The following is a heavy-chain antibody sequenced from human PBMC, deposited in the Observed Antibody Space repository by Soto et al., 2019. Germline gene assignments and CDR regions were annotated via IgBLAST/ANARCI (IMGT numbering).Heavy chain of an antibody. J-gene: IGHJ4*02. V-gene: IGHV4-59*01. CDR1: GGSISSYY. CDR2: IYYSGST. Sequence: LETLSLTCTVSGGSISSYYWSWIRQPPGKGLEWIGYIYYSGSTNYNPSLKSRVTISVDTSKNQFSLKLSSVTAADTAVYYCARGVVGATKAVLFDYWGQGTLVTVSS. D-gene: IGHD1-26*01. CDR3: ARGVVGATKAVLFDY.